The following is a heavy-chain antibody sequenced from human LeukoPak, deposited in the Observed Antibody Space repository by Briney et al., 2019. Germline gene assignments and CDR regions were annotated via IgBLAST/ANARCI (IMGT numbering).Heavy chain of an antibody. Sequence: GGTLRLSCAASGFTFSSYAMHWVRQAPGKGLEWVAVISYDGSNKYYADSVKGRFTISRDNSKNTLYLQMNSLRAEDTAVYYCAREDGYNYNNWFDPWGQGTLVTVSS. J-gene: IGHJ5*02. CDR1: GFTFSSYA. CDR3: AREDGYNYNNWFDP. V-gene: IGHV3-30*01. CDR2: ISYDGSNK. D-gene: IGHD5-24*01.